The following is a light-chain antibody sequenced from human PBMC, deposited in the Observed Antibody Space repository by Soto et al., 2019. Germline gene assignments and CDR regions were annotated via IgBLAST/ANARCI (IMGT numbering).Light chain of an antibody. V-gene: IGKV3-20*01. CDR3: QQYGSSYPWT. CDR2: GAS. CDR1: QSVSSSY. Sequence: EIVLTQSPGTLSLSPGERATLSCRASQSVSSSYLAWYQQKPGQAPRLLIYGASSRATGIPDRFSGSESGTDFTLTISRLEPEDFAVYYCQQYGSSYPWTFGQGTKV. J-gene: IGKJ1*01.